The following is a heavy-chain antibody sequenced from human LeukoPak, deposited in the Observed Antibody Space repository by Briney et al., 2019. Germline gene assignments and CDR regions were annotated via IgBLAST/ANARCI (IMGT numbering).Heavy chain of an antibody. CDR1: EFSLSTIGEG. D-gene: IGHD6-13*01. Sequence: SSPTLAKTTPVLTLTCTFSEFSLSTIGEGLGWIREPTGKALESLGPFYCEDLKRYSPFPKSRLTITKDTSKDQVVLTMTNMDPVDTATYYCAHRRIAAAGGLVDYWGQGTLVTVSS. CDR2: FYCEDLK. J-gene: IGHJ4*02. CDR3: AHRRIAAAGGLVDY. V-gene: IGHV2-5*02.